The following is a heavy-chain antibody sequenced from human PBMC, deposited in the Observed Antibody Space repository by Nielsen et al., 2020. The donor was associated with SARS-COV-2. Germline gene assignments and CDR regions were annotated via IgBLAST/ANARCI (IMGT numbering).Heavy chain of an antibody. CDR3: ARGNIVVVPAAMTTGGYYYGMDV. Sequence: SETLSLTCAVSGGSISSSNWWSWVRQPPGKGLEWIGEINHSGSTNYNPSLKSRVTISVDTSKNQFSLKLSSVTAADTAVYYCARGNIVVVPAAMTTGGYYYGMDVWGQGTTVTVSS. D-gene: IGHD2-2*01. J-gene: IGHJ6*02. CDR1: GGSISSSNW. CDR2: INHSGST. V-gene: IGHV4-4*02.